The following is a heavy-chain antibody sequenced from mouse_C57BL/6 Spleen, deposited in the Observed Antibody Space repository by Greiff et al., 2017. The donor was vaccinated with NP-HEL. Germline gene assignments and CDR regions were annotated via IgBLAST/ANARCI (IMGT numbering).Heavy chain of an antibody. CDR1: GFTFSDYY. Sequence: EVKLMESEGGLVQPGSSMKLSCTASGFTFSDYYMAWVRQVPEKGLEWVANINYDGSSTYYLDSLKSRFIILRDNAKNILYLQMSSLKSEDTATYYCARDAPFYGNYVGFDYWGQGTTLTVSS. CDR3: ARDAPFYGNYVGFDY. D-gene: IGHD2-1*01. J-gene: IGHJ2*01. V-gene: IGHV5-16*01. CDR2: INYDGSST.